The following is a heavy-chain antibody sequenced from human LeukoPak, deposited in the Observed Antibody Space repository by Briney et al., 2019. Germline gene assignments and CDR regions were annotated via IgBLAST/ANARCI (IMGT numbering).Heavy chain of an antibody. CDR3: ARDLGGSGWYGWFDP. D-gene: IGHD6-19*01. J-gene: IGHJ5*02. Sequence: SETLSLTCTVSGGSISSYYWSWIRQPPGKGLEWIGYIYYSGSTNYNPSLKSRVTIPVDTSKNQFSLKLSSVTAADTAVYYCARDLGGSGWYGWFDPWGQGTLVTVSS. CDR2: IYYSGST. V-gene: IGHV4-59*01. CDR1: GGSISSYY.